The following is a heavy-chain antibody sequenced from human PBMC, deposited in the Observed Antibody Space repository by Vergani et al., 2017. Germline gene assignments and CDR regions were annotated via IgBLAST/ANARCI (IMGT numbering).Heavy chain of an antibody. CDR2: ISGSGGFT. Sequence: EVQLLESGGNLVQPGGSLRLSCAASGFTFTNFAMTWVRQAPGEGLEWVSGISGSGGFTYYADSVKGRFTISRDNSKNTLYLQMNSLRAEDTAVYYCARVGYCSSTSCYKGYFGYWGQGTLVTVSS. V-gene: IGHV3-23*01. J-gene: IGHJ4*02. CDR3: ARVGYCSSTSCYKGYFGY. CDR1: GFTFTNFA. D-gene: IGHD2-2*02.